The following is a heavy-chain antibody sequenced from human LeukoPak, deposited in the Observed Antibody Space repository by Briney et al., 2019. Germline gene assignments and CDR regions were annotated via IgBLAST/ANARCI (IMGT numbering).Heavy chain of an antibody. J-gene: IGHJ4*02. D-gene: IGHD1-26*01. CDR1: GFTFSSYA. Sequence: GGSLRLSCAASGFTFSSYAMHWVRQAPGKGLEWVAVISYDGSNKYYADSVKGRFTISRDNSKNTLYLQMNSLRAEDTAVYYCAKWTRWELLSIFDYWGQGTLVTVSS. V-gene: IGHV3-30*04. CDR3: AKWTRWELLSIFDY. CDR2: ISYDGSNK.